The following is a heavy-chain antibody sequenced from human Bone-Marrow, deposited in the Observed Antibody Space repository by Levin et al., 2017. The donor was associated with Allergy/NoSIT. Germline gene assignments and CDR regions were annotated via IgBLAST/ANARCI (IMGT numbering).Heavy chain of an antibody. CDR1: GFTFSSYG. CDR2: ISYDGSNK. CDR3: AKDRRVTMVRGVINDNWFDP. D-gene: IGHD3-10*01. J-gene: IGHJ5*02. Sequence: GGSLRLSCAASGFTFSSYGMHWVRQAPGKGLEWVAVISYDGSNKYYADSVKGRFTISRDNSKNTLYLQMNSLRAEDTAVYYCAKDRRVTMVRGVINDNWFDPWGQGTLVTVSS. V-gene: IGHV3-30*18.